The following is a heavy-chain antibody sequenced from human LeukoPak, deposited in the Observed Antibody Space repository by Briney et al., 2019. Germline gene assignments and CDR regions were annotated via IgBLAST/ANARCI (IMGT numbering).Heavy chain of an antibody. CDR3: ATTTIRLGY. CDR2: INHSGST. CDR1: GGSFSGYY. V-gene: IGHV4-34*01. Sequence: SETLSLTCAVYGGSFSGYYWSWIRQPPGKGLEWIGEINHSGSTNYNPSLKSRVTISVDTSNNQFSLKLSSVTAADTAVYYCATTTIRLGYWGQGTLVTVSS. J-gene: IGHJ4*02. D-gene: IGHD1-26*01.